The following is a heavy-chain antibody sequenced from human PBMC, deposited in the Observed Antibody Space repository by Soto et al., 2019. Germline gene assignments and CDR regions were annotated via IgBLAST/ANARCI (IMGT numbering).Heavy chain of an antibody. D-gene: IGHD2-15*01. V-gene: IGHV4-31*03. CDR3: ARGEGYCSGGNCFYFDY. Sequence: PSETLSLTCTVSGGSISSGGYYWSWIRQHPGKGLEWTGYIYYGASTHYNPSLKSRVSMSIDTSKNQLSLKLDSVTVADTAVYYCARGEGYCSGGNCFYFDYWGQGTPVTVSS. J-gene: IGHJ4*02. CDR2: IYYGAST. CDR1: GGSISSGGYY.